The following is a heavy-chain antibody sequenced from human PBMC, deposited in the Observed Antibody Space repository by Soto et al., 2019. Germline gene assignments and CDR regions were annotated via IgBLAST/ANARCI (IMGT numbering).Heavy chain of an antibody. CDR1: GDSISNLDYF. J-gene: IGHJ5*01. V-gene: IGHV4-30-4*01. Sequence: LSLTCSVSGDSISNLDYFWAWIRQPPGQALECIGYIYKSATTYYNPSFESRVAISVDTSKSQFSLNVTSVTAADTAVYFCARGRYCLTGRCFPNWFDSWGQGALVTVSS. D-gene: IGHD7-27*01. CDR2: IYKSATT. CDR3: ARGRYCLTGRCFPNWFDS.